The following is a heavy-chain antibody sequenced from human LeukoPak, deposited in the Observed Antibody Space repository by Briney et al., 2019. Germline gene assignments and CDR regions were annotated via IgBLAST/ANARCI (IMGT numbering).Heavy chain of an antibody. D-gene: IGHD2-15*01. CDR1: GGTFSSYA. J-gene: IGHJ5*02. CDR3: ASHILVGTPTNWFDP. CDR2: IIPIFGTA. Sequence: SVKVSCKASGGTFSSYAISWVRQAPGQGLEWMGGIIPIFGTANYAQKFQGRVTITADESTSTAYMELGSLRSEDTAVYYCASHILVGTPTNWFDPWGQGTLVTVSS. V-gene: IGHV1-69*13.